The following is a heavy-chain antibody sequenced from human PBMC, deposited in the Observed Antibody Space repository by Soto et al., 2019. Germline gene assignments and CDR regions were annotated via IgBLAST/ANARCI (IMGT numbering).Heavy chain of an antibody. CDR1: GFSFEIYH. CDR2: ISSNSDSI. J-gene: IGHJ5*02. D-gene: IGHD3-16*01. V-gene: IGHV3-21*01. CDR3: ARQRFGSFSGSYVFDL. Sequence: EMQLVESGGGLVKPGGSLRLSCEASGFSFEIYHMNWVRQAPGKGLEWVSSISSNSDSIFYGDSVKGRFIISRDNAKNPLFLQMNTLSGDDTAVYYCARQRFGSFSGSYVFDLWGQGTPVTVSS.